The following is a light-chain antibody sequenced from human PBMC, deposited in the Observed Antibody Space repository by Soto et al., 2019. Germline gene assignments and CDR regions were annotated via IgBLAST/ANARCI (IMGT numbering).Light chain of an antibody. CDR3: QQYGNSPQT. J-gene: IGKJ1*01. CDR1: QSISSK. V-gene: IGKV3-20*01. Sequence: EIVMTQSPATLSVSPGERATLSCRASQSISSKLAWYQQKPGQAPRLLIYGASSRATGIPNRFSGSGSGTDFTLTISRLEPEDFAVYYCQQYGNSPQTFGQGTKVDIK. CDR2: GAS.